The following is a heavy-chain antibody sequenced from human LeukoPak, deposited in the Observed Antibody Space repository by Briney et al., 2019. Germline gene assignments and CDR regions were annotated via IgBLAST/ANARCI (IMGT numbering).Heavy chain of an antibody. Sequence: PGGSLRLSCAASGFTFSSYAMSWVRQAPGKGLEWVSSISSSSSYIYYADSVKGRFTISRDNAKNSLYLQMNSLRAEDTAVYYCARWARIAAAGWFDPWGQGTLVTVSS. CDR3: ARWARIAAAGWFDP. CDR1: GFTFSSYA. CDR2: ISSSSSYI. J-gene: IGHJ5*02. D-gene: IGHD6-13*01. V-gene: IGHV3-21*01.